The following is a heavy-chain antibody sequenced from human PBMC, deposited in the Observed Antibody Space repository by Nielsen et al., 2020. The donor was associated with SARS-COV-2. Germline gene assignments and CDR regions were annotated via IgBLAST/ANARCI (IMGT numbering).Heavy chain of an antibody. D-gene: IGHD5-18*01. J-gene: IGHJ3*02. CDR1: GFTFSSYS. CDR2: ISSSSSYI. Sequence: GESLKISCAASGFTFSSYSMNWVRQAPGKGLEWVSSISSSSSYIYYADSVKGRFTISRDNAKNSLYLQMNSLRAEDTAVYYCASTTAMVTSHAFDIWGQGTMVTVSS. V-gene: IGHV3-21*01. CDR3: ASTTAMVTSHAFDI.